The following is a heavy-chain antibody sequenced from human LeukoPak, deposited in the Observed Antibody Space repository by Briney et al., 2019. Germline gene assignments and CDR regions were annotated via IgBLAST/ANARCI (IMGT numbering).Heavy chain of an antibody. CDR1: GFTFSSYA. D-gene: IGHD6-13*01. CDR2: ISGSGGST. CDR3: AKVGDFICSSTSAYSSSWYSCAPYYFDY. V-gene: IGHV3-23*01. J-gene: IGHJ4*02. Sequence: GGSLRLSCAASGFTFSSYAMSWVRQAPGKGLEWVSAISGSGGSTYYADSVKGRFTISGDNSKNTLYLQMNSLRAEDTAVYYCAKVGDFICSSTSAYSSSWYSCAPYYFDYWGQGTLVTVSS.